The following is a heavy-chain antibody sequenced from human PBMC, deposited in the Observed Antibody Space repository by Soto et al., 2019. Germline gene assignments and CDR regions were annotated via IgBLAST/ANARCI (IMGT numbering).Heavy chain of an antibody. V-gene: IGHV4-34*01. CDR3: ARLIDYYYAMDV. D-gene: IGHD2-21*01. J-gene: IGHJ6*02. CDR1: GGSFSVYY. CDR2: INHSGRT. Sequence: KPSETLSLTCAVYGGSFSVYYWSWIRQPPGKGLEWIGEINHSGRTNYNPSLKSRVTISVDTSKNQFSLKLSSVTAADTAVYYCARLIDYYYAMDVWDQGTTVTVSS.